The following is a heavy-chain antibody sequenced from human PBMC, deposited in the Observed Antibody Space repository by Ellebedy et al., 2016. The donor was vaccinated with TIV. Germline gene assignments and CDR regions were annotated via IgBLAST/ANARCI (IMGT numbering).Heavy chain of an antibody. V-gene: IGHV3-23*01. CDR3: AKGSSSGFNYDRVGFQY. D-gene: IGHD3-22*01. J-gene: IGHJ4*02. CDR1: GFTFGSFA. Sequence: GESLKISCAASGFTFGSFAMHWVRQAPGKGLEWLSVISGDGVNTYSAASVKGRFTITRDNFKNTLFLQVNRLRAGDTAVYYCAKGSSSGFNYDRVGFQYWGQGTLVTVSS. CDR2: ISGDGVNT.